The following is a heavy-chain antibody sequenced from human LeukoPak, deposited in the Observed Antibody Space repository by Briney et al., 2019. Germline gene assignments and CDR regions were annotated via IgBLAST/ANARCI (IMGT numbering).Heavy chain of an antibody. J-gene: IGHJ5*02. V-gene: IGHV4-4*02. CDR1: GGSLSNSNW. CDR3: ARDGDSSAQFYYDTRGHLDP. CDR2: IYHSGST. D-gene: IGHD3-22*01. Sequence: SETLSLTCAVSGGSLSNSNWWRWVRQPPGKGLEWIGEIYHSGSTNYNPSLKSRVTISVDKSKNQFSLTLSSVTAADTAVYYCARDGDSSAQFYYDTRGHLDPWGQGTLVTVSS.